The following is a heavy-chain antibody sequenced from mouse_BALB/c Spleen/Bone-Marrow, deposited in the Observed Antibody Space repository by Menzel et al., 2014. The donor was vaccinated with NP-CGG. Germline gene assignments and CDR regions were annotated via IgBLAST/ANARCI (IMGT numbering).Heavy chain of an antibody. J-gene: IGHJ4*01. D-gene: IGHD2-2*01. CDR3: ARDGYDYAMDY. V-gene: IGHV2-6-7*01. CDR2: IWGDGST. CDR1: GFSLTGYA. Sequence: QVQLQQSGPGLVSPSQRLSITCTVSGFSLTGYAVNWVRQPPGKGLEWLGMIWGDGSTDYNSALKSRLSISKDNSKSQVFLKMNSLQTDDTARYYCARDGYDYAMDYWGQGTSVTVSS.